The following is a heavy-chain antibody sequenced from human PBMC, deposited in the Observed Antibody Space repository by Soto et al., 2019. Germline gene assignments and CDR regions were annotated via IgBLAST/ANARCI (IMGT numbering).Heavy chain of an antibody. CDR3: ARENSSGYTIDY. CDR1: GGSISSGGYY. Sequence: TLSLTCTVSGGSISSGGYYWSWIRQHPGKGLEWNGYIYYSGSTYYNPSLKSRVTISVDTSKNQFSLKLSSVTAADTAVYYCARENSSGYTIDYWGQGTLVTVSS. J-gene: IGHJ4*02. V-gene: IGHV4-31*03. D-gene: IGHD3-22*01. CDR2: IYYSGST.